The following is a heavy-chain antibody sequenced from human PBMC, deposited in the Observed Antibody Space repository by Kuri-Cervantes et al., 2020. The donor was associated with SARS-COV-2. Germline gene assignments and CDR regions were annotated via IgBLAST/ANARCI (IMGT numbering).Heavy chain of an antibody. J-gene: IGHJ4*02. CDR2: IIPMYDAT. Sequence: SVKVSCKASGGTFTNYAITWLRQAPGQGFEWMGRIIPMYDATDFAQKFQGRVTINADESTRTAYMELSSLSSEDTAVYYCARVDSTLVTSFDYYYFDCWGQGTLVTVSS. D-gene: IGHD5-12*01. CDR3: ARVDSTLVTSFDYYYFDC. V-gene: IGHV1-69*13. CDR1: GGTFTNYA.